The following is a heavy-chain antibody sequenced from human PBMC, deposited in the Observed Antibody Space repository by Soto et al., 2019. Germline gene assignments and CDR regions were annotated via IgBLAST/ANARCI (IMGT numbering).Heavy chain of an antibody. Sequence: DVQLVESGGGLVQPGRSLRLSCAASGFTFDDYAMHWVRRVPGKGLEWVSSISWNSNIIGYADSVKGHFTISRDNAKNSLYLQMNSLRPEDTALYYCAKGGPDGFCSGGRCYFDYWGQGTLVTVSS. CDR3: AKGGPDGFCSGGRCYFDY. V-gene: IGHV3-9*01. CDR2: ISWNSNII. J-gene: IGHJ4*02. D-gene: IGHD2-15*01. CDR1: GFTFDDYA.